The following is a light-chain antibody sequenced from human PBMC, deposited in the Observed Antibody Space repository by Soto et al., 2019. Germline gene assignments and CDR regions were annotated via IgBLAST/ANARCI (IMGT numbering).Light chain of an antibody. Sequence: VLTQPPSVSGTPGQTVTISCSGSTSNIGSNPVNWYQQLPGTAPRLLISTNNQRPSGVPDRFSGSRSGTSASLAISGLQSEDEADYYCAAWDDRLNGPSYVFGTGTKVTVL. CDR2: TNN. CDR1: TSNIGSNP. CDR3: AAWDDRLNGPSYV. V-gene: IGLV1-44*01. J-gene: IGLJ1*01.